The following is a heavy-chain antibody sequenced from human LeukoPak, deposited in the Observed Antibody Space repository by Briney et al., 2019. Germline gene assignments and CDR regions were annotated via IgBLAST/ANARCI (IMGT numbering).Heavy chain of an antibody. D-gene: IGHD4-23*01. J-gene: IGHJ4*02. CDR1: GGSISSSSYY. CDR2: IYYSGST. V-gene: IGHV4-39*07. CDR3: ARGPMTGGNHPAY. Sequence: SETLSLTCTVSGGSISSSSYYWGWIRQPPGKGLEWIGSIYYSGSTYYNPSLKSRVTISVDTSKNQFSLKLSSVTAADTAVYYCARGPMTGGNHPAYWGQGTLVTVSS.